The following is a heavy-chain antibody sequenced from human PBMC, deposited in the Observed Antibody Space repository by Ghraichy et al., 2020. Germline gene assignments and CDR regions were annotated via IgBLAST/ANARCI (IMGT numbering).Heavy chain of an antibody. CDR3: AREHYDILTGYHIDY. Sequence: SETLSLTCTVSGGSISSYYWSWIRQPPGKGLEWIGYIYYSGSTNYNPSLKSRFTISVDTSKNQFSLKLSSVTAADTAVYYCAREHYDILTGYHIDYWGQVTLVTVSS. CDR1: GGSISSYY. D-gene: IGHD3-9*01. V-gene: IGHV4-59*01. CDR2: IYYSGST. J-gene: IGHJ4*02.